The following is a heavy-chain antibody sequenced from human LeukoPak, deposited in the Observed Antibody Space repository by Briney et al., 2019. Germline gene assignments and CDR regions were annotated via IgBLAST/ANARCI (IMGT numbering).Heavy chain of an antibody. CDR2: IIPIFGTA. D-gene: IGHD3-10*01. CDR3: ARDYGSGSYSPY. CDR1: GGTFSSYA. V-gene: IGHV1-69*01. J-gene: IGHJ4*02. Sequence: SVKVSCTASGGTFSSYAISWVRQAPGQGLEWMGGIIPIFGTANYAQKFQGRVTITADESTSTAYMELSSLRSEDTAVYYCARDYGSGSYSPYWGQGTLVTVSS.